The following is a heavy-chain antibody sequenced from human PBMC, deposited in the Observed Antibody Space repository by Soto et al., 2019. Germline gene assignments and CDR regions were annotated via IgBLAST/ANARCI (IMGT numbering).Heavy chain of an antibody. CDR3: AKGRSIEDNRGDS. D-gene: IGHD6-6*01. CDR1: GFTFSSYA. J-gene: IGHJ4*02. CDR2: LSGSGDKT. V-gene: IGHV3-23*01. Sequence: GGSLRLSCAASGFTFSSYAMSWVRQAPGKGLEWVSALSGSGDKTYYADSVKGRLTISRDNSKNTLYLQMHSLRADDTAVYYCAKGRSIEDNRGDSWGQGALVTVS.